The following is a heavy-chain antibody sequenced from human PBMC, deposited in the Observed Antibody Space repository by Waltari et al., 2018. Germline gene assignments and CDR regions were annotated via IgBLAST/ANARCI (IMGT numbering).Heavy chain of an antibody. J-gene: IGHJ5*02. D-gene: IGHD3-3*01. V-gene: IGHV1-18*01. CDR2: ISADNSKT. CDR3: ARDPHDFLSSYFFDA. CDR1: GYTFSNYG. Sequence: QVQLVQSGPEVKKPGASVKVSCKTSGYTFSNYGMNWVRQAPGQGLEWMGWISADNSKTNWPQYCQCRGATTRDTSAGSAYMEVRSMRSEESSVYYCARDPHDFLSSYFFDAWGQGTLVTVSS.